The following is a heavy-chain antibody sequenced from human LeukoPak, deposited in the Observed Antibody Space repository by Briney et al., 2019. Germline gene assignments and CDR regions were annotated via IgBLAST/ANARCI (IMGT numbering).Heavy chain of an antibody. J-gene: IGHJ4*02. V-gene: IGHV4-59*01. CDR2: IYYSGST. D-gene: IGHD3-22*01. CDR3: AREADNYYDSSGYFYYFDY. CDR1: GGSISSYY. Sequence: SETLSLTCTVSGGSISSYYWSWIRQPPGKGLEWIGYIYYSGSTNYNPSLKGRVTISVDTSKNQFSLKLSSVAAADTAVYYCAREADNYYDSSGYFYYFDYWGQGTLVTVSS.